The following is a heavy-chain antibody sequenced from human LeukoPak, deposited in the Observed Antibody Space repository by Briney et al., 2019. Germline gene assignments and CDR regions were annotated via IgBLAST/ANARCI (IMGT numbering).Heavy chain of an antibody. CDR1: GNYC. J-gene: IGHJ4*02. CDR3: VSFYETY. CDR2: INSDGSWT. Sequence: GGSLRLSCAASGNYCMHWVRQAPGKGLVWVSHINSDGSWTSYADSVKGRSTISKDNAKNTVYLQMNSLRAEDTAVYYCVSFYETYWGRGTLVTVSS. D-gene: IGHD2/OR15-2a*01. V-gene: IGHV3-74*01.